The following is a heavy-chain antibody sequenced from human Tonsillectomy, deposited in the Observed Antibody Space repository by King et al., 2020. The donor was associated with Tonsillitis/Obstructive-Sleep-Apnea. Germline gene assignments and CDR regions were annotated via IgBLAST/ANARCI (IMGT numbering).Heavy chain of an antibody. V-gene: IGHV3-35*01. J-gene: IGHJ6*03. CDR2: VSWNGSRT. CDR3: VRFSTVTTSYYYYMDV. D-gene: IGHD4-17*01. CDR1: GFTFSNSD. Sequence: VQLVESGGGLVQPGGSLRLSCAASGFTFSNSDMNWVHQAPGKGLEWVSGVSWNGSRTHYADSVKGRFIISRDNSRNTLYLQTNSLRAEDTAVYYCVRFSTVTTSYYYYMDVWGKGTTVTVSS.